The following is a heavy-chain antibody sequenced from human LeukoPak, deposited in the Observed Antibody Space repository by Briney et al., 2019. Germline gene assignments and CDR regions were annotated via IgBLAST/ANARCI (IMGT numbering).Heavy chain of an antibody. V-gene: IGHV4-59*01. D-gene: IGHD3-22*01. CDR2: IYYSGST. Sequence: SETLSLTCTVSGGSISSYYWSWIRPPPGKGLEWIGYIYYSGSTNYNPSLKSRVTISVDTSKNQFSLKLSSVTAADTAVYYCARVPYYYDSSGYYPWGQGTLVTVSS. J-gene: IGHJ5*02. CDR3: ARVPYYYDSSGYYP. CDR1: GGSISSYY.